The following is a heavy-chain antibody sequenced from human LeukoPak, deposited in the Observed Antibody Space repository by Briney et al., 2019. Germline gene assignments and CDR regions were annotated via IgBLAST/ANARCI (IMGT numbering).Heavy chain of an antibody. J-gene: IGHJ4*02. V-gene: IGHV4-39*01. Sequence: PSGTPSLTCTVSGGSISSGSYYWGWIRQPPGKGLEWIASMYYSGTTFYSPSLKSRVTISVDTSKNQLSLKLGSVTAADTAVYYCARHPPRDGSAFDYWGQGTLVTASS. CDR2: MYYSGTT. CDR1: GGSISSGSYY. CDR3: ARHPPRDGSAFDY.